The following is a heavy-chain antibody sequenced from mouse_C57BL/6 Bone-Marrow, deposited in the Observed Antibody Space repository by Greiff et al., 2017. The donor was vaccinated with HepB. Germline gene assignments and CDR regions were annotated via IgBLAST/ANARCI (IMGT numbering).Heavy chain of an antibody. CDR3: ARYYDYPYWYFDV. D-gene: IGHD2-4*01. V-gene: IGHV1-80*01. CDR2: IYPGDGDT. Sequence: VQLQQSGAELVKPGASVKISCKASGYAFSSYWMNWVKQRPGKGLEWIGQIYPGDGDTNYNGKFKGKATLTADKSSSTAYMQLSSLTSEDSAVYLCARYYDYPYWYFDVWGTGTTVTVSS. CDR1: GYAFSSYW. J-gene: IGHJ1*03.